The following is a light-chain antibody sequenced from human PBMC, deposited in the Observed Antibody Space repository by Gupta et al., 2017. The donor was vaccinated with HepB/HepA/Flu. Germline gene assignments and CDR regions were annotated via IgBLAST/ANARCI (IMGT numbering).Light chain of an antibody. CDR3: QQESNFSRT. CDR1: QSFNSW. Sequence: DIQMTQSPSTLSASLGDTITITCRASQSFNSWLAWYQQKPGEAPKLLIHKASTLESGVPSRFSGSGSGTEFTLTISNLQPDDFATYYCQQESNFSRTFGQGTKVEIK. CDR2: KAS. J-gene: IGKJ1*01. V-gene: IGKV1-5*03.